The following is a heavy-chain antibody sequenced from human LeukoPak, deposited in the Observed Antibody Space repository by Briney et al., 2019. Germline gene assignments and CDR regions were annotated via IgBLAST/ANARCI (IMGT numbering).Heavy chain of an antibody. CDR2: IIPIFGTA. V-gene: IGHV1-69*13. D-gene: IGHD6-25*01. CDR3: ARDLQRGLDYYYGMDV. Sequence: SVKVSCKASGGTFSSYAISWVRQAPGQGLEWMGGIIPIFGTANYAQKFQGRVTITADESTSTAYMELSSLRSEDTAVYYCARDLQRGLDYYYGMDVWGKGTTVTVSS. CDR1: GGTFSSYA. J-gene: IGHJ6*04.